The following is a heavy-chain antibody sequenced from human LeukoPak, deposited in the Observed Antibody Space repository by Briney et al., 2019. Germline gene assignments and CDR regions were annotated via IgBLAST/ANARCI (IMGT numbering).Heavy chain of an antibody. CDR2: IRSKNYGGTT. D-gene: IGHD1-26*01. CDR3: TRGSGRYEY. Sequence: GGSLRLSCSASGFTFGDFPMTWVRRAPGKGLEWVGYIRSKNYGGTTEYAASVKGRFTISRDDSKSIAYMQMDNVKAEDTAVYYCTRGSGRYEYWGQGILVIVSS. V-gene: IGHV3-49*04. J-gene: IGHJ4*02. CDR1: GFTFGDFP.